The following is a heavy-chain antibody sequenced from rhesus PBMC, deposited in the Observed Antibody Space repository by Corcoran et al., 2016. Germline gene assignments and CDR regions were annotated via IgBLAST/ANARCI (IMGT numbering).Heavy chain of an antibody. CDR3: ARNSYGAAGH. CDR2: IYGSSPST. V-gene: IGHV4S10*01. D-gene: IGHD6S26*01. CDR1: GGSISDSYR. J-gene: IGHJ4*01. Sequence: QVQLQESGPGVVKPSETLSLTCAVSGGSISDSYRWSWIRHPPGKGPEWNGYIYGSSPSTNYNPSLKSRVTISKDTSKNQFSLKLRCVTAAETAVYYCARNSYGAAGHWGQGVLVTVSS.